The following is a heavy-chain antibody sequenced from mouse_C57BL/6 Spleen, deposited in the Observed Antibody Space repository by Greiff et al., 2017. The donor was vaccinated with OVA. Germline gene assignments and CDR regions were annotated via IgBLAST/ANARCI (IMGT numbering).Heavy chain of an antibody. CDR2: IRNKANGYTT. D-gene: IGHD1-1*02. V-gene: IGHV7-3*01. J-gene: IGHJ2*01. Sequence: EVQLVESGGGLVQPGGSLSLSCAASGFTFTDYYMSWVRQPPGQALEWLGFIRNKANGYTTEYSASVKGRFTISRDNSQSILYLQMNALRAEDSATYYCARYRLVFDYWGQGTTLTVSS. CDR1: GFTFTDYY. CDR3: ARYRLVFDY.